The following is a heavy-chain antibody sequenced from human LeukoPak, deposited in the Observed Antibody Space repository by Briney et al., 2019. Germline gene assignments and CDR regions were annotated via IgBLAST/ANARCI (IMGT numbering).Heavy chain of an antibody. D-gene: IGHD2-15*01. J-gene: IGHJ3*01. CDR3: ARGRYCSADICTGGDSFDV. V-gene: IGHV4-4*07. Sequence: SETLSLTCTVSGGSISNYYWSWIRQPAGKGLEWIGRKYARGSSNYNPPVQSRVTMSVDTSKDQFSLKLRSVTAADTAVYYCARGRYCSADICTGGDSFDVWGQGTMVSVSP. CDR2: KYARGSS. CDR1: GGSISNYY.